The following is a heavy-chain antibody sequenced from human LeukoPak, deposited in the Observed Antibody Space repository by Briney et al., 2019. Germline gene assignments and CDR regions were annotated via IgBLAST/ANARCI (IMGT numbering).Heavy chain of an antibody. D-gene: IGHD3-22*01. CDR2: ISNAGSGT. J-gene: IGHJ4*02. CDR1: GFTFSNSA. Sequence: SGGSLRLSCAASGFTFSNSAMTWIRQLPGKGLEWVSTISNAGSGTYYADSVKGRFTISRDNAKNSLYLQMNSLRAEDTAIYYCARENMYDSSDYYGWSGYYDHWGQGTLVTVSS. CDR3: ARENMYDSSDYYGWSGYYDH. V-gene: IGHV3-21*06.